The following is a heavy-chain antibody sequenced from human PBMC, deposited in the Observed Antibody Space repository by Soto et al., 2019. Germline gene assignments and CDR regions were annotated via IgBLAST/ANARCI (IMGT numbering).Heavy chain of an antibody. Sequence: GGSLRHSCAASGFTFSSYGMRWVRQATGKGLEWVAVIWYDGSNKYYADSVKGRFTISRDNSKNTLYLQMNSLRAEDTAVYYCARDQGAKITIFGVTPDLDYWGQGTLVTVSS. CDR3: ARDQGAKITIFGVTPDLDY. J-gene: IGHJ4*02. CDR1: GFTFSSYG. CDR2: IWYDGSNK. D-gene: IGHD3-3*01. V-gene: IGHV3-33*01.